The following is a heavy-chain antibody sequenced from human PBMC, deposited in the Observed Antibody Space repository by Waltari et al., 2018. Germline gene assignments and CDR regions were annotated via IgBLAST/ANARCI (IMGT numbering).Heavy chain of an antibody. D-gene: IGHD2-2*01. Sequence: QVQLQESGQGLVMPSGTLSLTSAVSRDPITGNYWWSWVRQSPEKGLEWIGQVHHSGKTHYNPSLQSRVTISVDKPKNQFSLNLNSVTGADTAVYYCAGDRAIGLFFDYWGRGTLVTVSS. CDR3: AGDRAIGLFFDY. CDR2: VHHSGKT. J-gene: IGHJ4*02. CDR1: RDPITGNYW. V-gene: IGHV4-4*02.